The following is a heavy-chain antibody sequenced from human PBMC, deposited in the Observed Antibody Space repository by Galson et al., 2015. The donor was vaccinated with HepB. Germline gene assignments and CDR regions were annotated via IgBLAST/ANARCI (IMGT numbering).Heavy chain of an antibody. CDR3: AKDSYSNRNYGMDG. V-gene: IGHV3-9*01. CDR2: ISWNSAQT. D-gene: IGHD4-11*01. J-gene: IGHJ6*02. CDR1: GFTFDDYA. Sequence: SLRLSCAASGFTFDDYAMHWVRQAPGKGLEWVSGISWNSAQTWYADSVKGRFTISRDNAKNSVYLQMNGLRVEDSALYYCAKDSYSNRNYGMDGWGQGTTVTVSS.